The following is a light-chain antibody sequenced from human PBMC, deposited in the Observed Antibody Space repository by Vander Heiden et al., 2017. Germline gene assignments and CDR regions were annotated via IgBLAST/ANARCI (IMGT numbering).Light chain of an antibody. J-gene: IGLJ3*02. CDR2: ETT. CDR1: AGGVTTGHV. CDR3: LLSVSGGRGV. V-gene: IGLV7-46*01. Sequence: QAVGTQEPPLTVSPGGTVTLTYGFTAGGVTTGHVPSWTQQKPGQAPRTLISETTTKHSGTPGRFSGSLRGGKAALTLSGAQPEDDADYYCLLSVSGGRGVFGGGTKLTV.